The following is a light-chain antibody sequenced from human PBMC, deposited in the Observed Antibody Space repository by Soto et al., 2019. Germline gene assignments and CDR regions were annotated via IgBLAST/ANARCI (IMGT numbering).Light chain of an antibody. Sequence: DIQMTQSPSTLSASVGDRVTVTCRASQSISSWLAWYQQKPGKAPKLLIYKASSLEGGVPSRFSGSGSGTEFTLTISSLQPEDFATYYCQQLNTFPVTFGQGTRLEIK. CDR2: KAS. J-gene: IGKJ5*01. CDR3: QQLNTFPVT. CDR1: QSISSW. V-gene: IGKV1-5*03.